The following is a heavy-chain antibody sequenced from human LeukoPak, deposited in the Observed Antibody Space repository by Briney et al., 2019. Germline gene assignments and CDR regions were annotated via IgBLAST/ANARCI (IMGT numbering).Heavy chain of an antibody. J-gene: IGHJ4*02. V-gene: IGHV4-34*01. CDR3: AREGGGNSV. D-gene: IGHD4-23*01. CDR1: GGSFSGYY. CDR2: INHSGST. Sequence: SETLSLTCAVYGGSFSGYYWSWIRQPPGEGLEWIGEINHSGSTNYNPSLKSRVTISVDTSKNQFSLKLSSVTAADTAVYYCAREGGGNSVWGQGTLVTVSS.